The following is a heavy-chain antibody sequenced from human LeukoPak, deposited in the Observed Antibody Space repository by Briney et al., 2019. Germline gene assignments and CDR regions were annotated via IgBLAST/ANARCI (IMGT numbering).Heavy chain of an antibody. D-gene: IGHD6-19*01. V-gene: IGHV3-21*01. CDR2: ISRSSNYI. CDR1: GFTFSNYN. CDR3: ARAGGWALFDY. J-gene: IGHJ4*02. Sequence: PGGSLRLSCAASGFTFSNYNINWVRQAPGKGLEWVSSISRSSNYIYYADSVKGRFTISRDNAKNSLYLQMNSLRAEDTAVYYCARAGGWALFDYWGQGTLVTVSS.